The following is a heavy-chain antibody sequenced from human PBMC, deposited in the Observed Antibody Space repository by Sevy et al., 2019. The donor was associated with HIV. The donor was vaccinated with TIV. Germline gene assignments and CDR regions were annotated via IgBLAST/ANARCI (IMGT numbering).Heavy chain of an antibody. J-gene: IGHJ4*02. CDR2: FSFGCGRI. CDR1: GFTFAKYS. V-gene: IGHV3-23*01. CDR3: AREGCTQPHDY. Sequence: ESLKISCAASGFTFAKYSMSWLRQAPGKGLEWVSTFSFGCGRINYADSVKGRLTIPRDDSKNTLYLQMNSLRAEDTATYFCAREGCTQPHDYWGQGTLVTVSS.